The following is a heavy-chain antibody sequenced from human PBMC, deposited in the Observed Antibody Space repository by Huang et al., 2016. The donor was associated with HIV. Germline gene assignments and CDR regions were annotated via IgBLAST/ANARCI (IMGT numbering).Heavy chain of an antibody. CDR1: GASFPAYF. CDR2: IKPGGAS. J-gene: IGHJ6*03. Sequence: QVRLEQWGEGVVKPSDTLSLTCAVYGASFPAYFWRWIRQSPVKELQWIGEIKPGGASNYNPVFQSRVIMAVDTLKNQFSLSLRDMTAADAAIYYCARLPTPSYYDTWSLSPMEEDFFYFNMDLWGRGTPVIVSS. V-gene: IGHV4-34*02. D-gene: IGHD3-3*01. CDR3: ARLPTPSYYDTWSLSPMEEDFFYFNMDL.